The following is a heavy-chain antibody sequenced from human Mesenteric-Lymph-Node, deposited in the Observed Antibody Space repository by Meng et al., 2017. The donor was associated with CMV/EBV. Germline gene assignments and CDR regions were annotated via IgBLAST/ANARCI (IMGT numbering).Heavy chain of an antibody. CDR1: GFTFSSYW. J-gene: IGHJ4*02. Sequence: GESLKISCAASGFTFSSYWMSWVRQAPGKGLEWVANIKQDGSEKYYVDSVKGRFTISRDNAKNSLYLQMNSLRAEDTATYYCAKAVLATCRGAFCYHFDYWGQGTLVTVSS. CDR3: AKAVLATCRGAFCYHFDY. D-gene: IGHD2-15*01. V-gene: IGHV3-7*03. CDR2: IKQDGSEK.